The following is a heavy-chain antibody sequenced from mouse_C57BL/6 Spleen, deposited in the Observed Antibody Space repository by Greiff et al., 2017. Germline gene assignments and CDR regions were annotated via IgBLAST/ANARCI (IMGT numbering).Heavy chain of an antibody. CDR3: ARGGTVVAPYFDD. V-gene: IGHV1-54*01. Sequence: QVQLQQSGAELVRPGTSVTVSCKASGYAFTNYLIEWVKQRPGQGLEWIGVINPGSGGTNYNEKFKGKATLTADKSSSTAYMQLSSRTSEDSAVYFCARGGTVVAPYFDDWGQGTTLTVSS. J-gene: IGHJ2*01. D-gene: IGHD1-1*01. CDR1: GYAFTNYL. CDR2: INPGSGGT.